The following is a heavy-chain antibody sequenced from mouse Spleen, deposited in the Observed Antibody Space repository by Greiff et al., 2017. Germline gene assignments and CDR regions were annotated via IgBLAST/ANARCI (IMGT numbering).Heavy chain of an antibody. CDR1: GYTFTSYW. D-gene: IGHD2-1*01. CDR3: ARSYGNPVYWYFDV. Sequence: QVQLKQPGAELVKPGASVKLSCKASGYTFTSYWMHWVKQRPGQGLEWIGMIHPNSGSTNYNEKFKSKATLTVDKSSSTAYMQLSSLTSEDSAVYYCARSYGNPVYWYFDVWGTGTTVTVSS. J-gene: IGHJ1*03. V-gene: IGHV1-64*01. CDR2: IHPNSGST.